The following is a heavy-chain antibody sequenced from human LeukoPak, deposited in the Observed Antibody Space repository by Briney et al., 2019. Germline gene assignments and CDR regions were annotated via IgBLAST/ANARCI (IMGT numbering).Heavy chain of an antibody. J-gene: IGHJ4*02. V-gene: IGHV3-11*04. CDR2: ISSSGSTI. CDR1: GFTFSDYY. D-gene: IGHD5-18*01. Sequence: PGGSLRLSCAASGFTFSDYYMSWIRQAPGKGLEWVSYISSSGSTIYYADSVKGRFTISRDNSKNTVYLQMNSLRAEDTAVYYCARDRISRYNYGYYFDYWGQGTLVTVFS. CDR3: ARDRISRYNYGYYFDY.